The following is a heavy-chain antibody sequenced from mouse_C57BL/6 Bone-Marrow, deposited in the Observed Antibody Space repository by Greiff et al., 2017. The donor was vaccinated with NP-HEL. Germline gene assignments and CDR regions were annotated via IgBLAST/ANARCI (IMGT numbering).Heavy chain of an antibody. V-gene: IGHV1-26*01. D-gene: IGHD2-3*01. CDR3: SRVACYYPYYFDY. CDR1: GYTFTDYY. J-gene: IGHJ2*01. Sequence: VQLQQSGPELVKPGASVKISCKASGYTFTDYYMNWVKQSHGQSLEWIGDINPTNGGTSSNQKFKGKATLTVDKSSSTAYMELRSLPTEDSAVYDCSRVACYYPYYFDYWGQGTTLT. CDR2: INPTNGGT.